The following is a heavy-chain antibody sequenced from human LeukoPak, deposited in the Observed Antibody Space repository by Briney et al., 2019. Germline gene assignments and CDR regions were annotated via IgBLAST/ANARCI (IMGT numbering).Heavy chain of an antibody. V-gene: IGHV4-4*02. Sequence: SGTLSLTCAVSGGSITSGNGSSWVRQPPGKGLEWIGEIYHSGSTNYNPSLQSRVTMSVDKSKNLFSLKLSSVTATDTAMYYYPRVYYSTSSCNFFDYWGQGTLVTVSS. CDR2: IYHSGST. D-gene: IGHD2-2*01. J-gene: IGHJ4*02. CDR1: GGSITSGNG. CDR3: PRVYYSTSSCNFFDY.